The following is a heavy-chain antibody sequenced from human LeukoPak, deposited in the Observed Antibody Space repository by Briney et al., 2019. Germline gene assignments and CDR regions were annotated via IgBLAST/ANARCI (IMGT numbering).Heavy chain of an antibody. J-gene: IGHJ6*02. CDR1: GGSISSYY. CDR3: ARDRRYYYDSSGKALDYYYYYGMDV. Sequence: SETLSLTCTVSGGSISSYYWSWIRQPPGKGLEWIGYIYYSGSTNYNPSLKSRVTTSVDTSKNQFSLKLSSVTAADTAVYYCARDRRYYYDSSGKALDYYYYYGMDVWGQGTTVTVSS. D-gene: IGHD3-22*01. CDR2: IYYSGST. V-gene: IGHV4-59*01.